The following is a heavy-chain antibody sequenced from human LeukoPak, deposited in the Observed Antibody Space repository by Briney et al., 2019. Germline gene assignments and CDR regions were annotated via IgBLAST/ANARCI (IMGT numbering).Heavy chain of an antibody. Sequence: ASVKVSWKASGCTFTGYYMHWVRQAPGQGLEWMGWINPNSGGTNYAQKFQGRVTMTRDTSISTAYMELSRLRSDDTAVYYCARDFTGGNYFNDYWGQGTLVTVSS. D-gene: IGHD1-26*01. J-gene: IGHJ4*02. V-gene: IGHV1-2*02. CDR3: ARDFTGGNYFNDY. CDR1: GCTFTGYY. CDR2: INPNSGGT.